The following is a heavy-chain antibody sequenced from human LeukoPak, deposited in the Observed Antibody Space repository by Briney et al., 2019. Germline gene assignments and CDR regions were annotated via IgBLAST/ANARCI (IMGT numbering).Heavy chain of an antibody. CDR1: GGSIGSSSYY. Sequence: SETLSLTCTVSGGSIGSSSYYWGWIRQPPGKGLEWIGSIYYSGSTYYNPSLQSRVTISVHTSKNQFSLKLRSVPAPDTAVHYCARRLTEYCTKGVCYWFDYWGRGTLVTVS. J-gene: IGHJ4*02. CDR2: IYYSGST. V-gene: IGHV4-39*01. CDR3: ARRLTEYCTKGVCYWFDY. D-gene: IGHD2-8*01.